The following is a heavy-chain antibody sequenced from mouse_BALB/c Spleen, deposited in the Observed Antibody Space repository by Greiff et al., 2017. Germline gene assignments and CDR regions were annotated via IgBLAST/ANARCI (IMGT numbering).Heavy chain of an antibody. Sequence: VKLVESGGGLVQPGGSRKLSCAASGFTFSSFGMHWVRQAPEKGLEWVAYISSGSSTIYYADTVKGRFTISRDNPKNTLFLQMTSLRSEDTAMYYCARSPYYGNYKGYAMDYWGQGTAVTVSS. CDR1: GFTFSSFG. D-gene: IGHD2-10*01. V-gene: IGHV5-17*02. CDR3: ARSPYYGNYKGYAMDY. J-gene: IGHJ4*01. CDR2: ISSGSSTI.